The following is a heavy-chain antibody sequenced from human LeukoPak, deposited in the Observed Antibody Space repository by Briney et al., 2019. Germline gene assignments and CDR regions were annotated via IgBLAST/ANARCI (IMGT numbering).Heavy chain of an antibody. V-gene: IGHV4-34*01. CDR2: IHPSEGF. Sequence: SETLSLTCDVYGGSCDDYYCSWSRQPPGKGLEWIGEIHPSEGFYYNSSLMSRVTISIDTSKTPFSLRLASVTAADTGFYYCARGRDRAKAGDHWGQGSLVTVSS. CDR3: ARGRDRAKAGDH. J-gene: IGHJ4*02. D-gene: IGHD5-24*01. CDR1: GGSCDDYY.